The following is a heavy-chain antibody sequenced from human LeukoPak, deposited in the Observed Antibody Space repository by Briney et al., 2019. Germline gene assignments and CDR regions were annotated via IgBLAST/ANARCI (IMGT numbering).Heavy chain of an antibody. Sequence: PGGSLRLSCAASGFTVNNNYVSWVRQAPGKGLEWIGEINHSGSTNYNPSLKSRVTISVDTSKNQFSLKLSSVTAADTAVYYCAREHLVKDFDYWGQGTLVTVSS. CDR3: AREHLVKDFDY. CDR1: GFTVNNNY. V-gene: IGHV4-34*01. CDR2: INHSGST. J-gene: IGHJ4*02. D-gene: IGHD4-23*01.